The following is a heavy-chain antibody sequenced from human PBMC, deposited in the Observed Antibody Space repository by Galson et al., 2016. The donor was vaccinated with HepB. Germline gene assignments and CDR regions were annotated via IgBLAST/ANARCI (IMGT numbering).Heavy chain of an antibody. V-gene: IGHV1-18*01. CDR2: INCYNGNR. J-gene: IGHJ4*02. D-gene: IGHD5-18*01. CDR1: GYTFSNYG. CDR3: ARGHNQISTYSYGWDYFDY. Sequence: SVKVSCRASGYTFSNYGITWVRQAPGQGLEWMGWINCYNGNRNLAQNLQGRITMTTDTSTNTAYMELRSLKFEDTAVYYCARGHNQISTYSYGWDYFDYWGQGILVTVSS.